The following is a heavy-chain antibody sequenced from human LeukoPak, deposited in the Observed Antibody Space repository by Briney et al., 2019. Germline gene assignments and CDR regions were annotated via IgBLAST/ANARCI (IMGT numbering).Heavy chain of an antibody. CDR1: GFTFSSYA. CDR3: ARKATWGFDP. Sequence: GGSLRLSCAASGFTFSSYAMHWVRQAPGKGLEWVAVISYDGSNKYYADSVKGRFTISRDNAKNTLYLQMNSLRAEDTAVYYCARKATWGFDPWGQGTLVTVSS. CDR2: ISYDGSNK. J-gene: IGHJ5*02. V-gene: IGHV3-30*07. D-gene: IGHD7-27*01.